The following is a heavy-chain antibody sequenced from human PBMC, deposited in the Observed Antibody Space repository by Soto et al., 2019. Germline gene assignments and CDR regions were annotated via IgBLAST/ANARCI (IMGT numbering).Heavy chain of an antibody. CDR3: ARWGEPAVKAFDN. CDR1: GASVSDYY. D-gene: IGHD2-21*01. CDR2: IYYAGFS. V-gene: IGHV4-59*02. J-gene: IGHJ3*02. Sequence: QVQLQESGPGLMKPSETLSLTCTVSGASVSDYYWNWIRQPPGKGLEWIGYIYYAGFSSYKPSLKSRITMSVDTSKNQFSLKMTSVTAADTAVYYCARWGEPAVKAFDNWGQGTMVTVSS.